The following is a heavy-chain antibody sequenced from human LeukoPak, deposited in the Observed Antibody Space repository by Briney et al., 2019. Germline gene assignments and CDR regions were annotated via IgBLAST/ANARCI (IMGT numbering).Heavy chain of an antibody. Sequence: PGGSLRLSCAASEFTFSSYAMSWVRQAPGKGLEWVSAISGSGGTTYYTDYVKGRFTISRDNSKNTLYLQMNSLRAEDTAVYYCAKEFSSSWYYYFDYWGQGTLVTVSS. V-gene: IGHV3-23*01. CDR3: AKEFSSSWYYYFDY. J-gene: IGHJ4*02. CDR1: EFTFSSYA. D-gene: IGHD6-13*01. CDR2: ISGSGGTT.